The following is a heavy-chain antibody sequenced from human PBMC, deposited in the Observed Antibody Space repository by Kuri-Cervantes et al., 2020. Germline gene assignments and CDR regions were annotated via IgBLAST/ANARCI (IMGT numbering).Heavy chain of an antibody. CDR1: GFTFSSYG. CDR3: ARDSIAVRPGWFDP. J-gene: IGHJ5*02. V-gene: IGHV3-30*02. CDR2: IGYDGGDK. Sequence: GGSLRLSCAASGFTFSSYGMHWVRLAPGKGLEWVAFIGYDGGDKFHADSLRGRFTISRDNSKNTLYLQMNSLRAEDTAVYYCARDSIAVRPGWFDPWGQGTLVTVSS. D-gene: IGHD6-6*01.